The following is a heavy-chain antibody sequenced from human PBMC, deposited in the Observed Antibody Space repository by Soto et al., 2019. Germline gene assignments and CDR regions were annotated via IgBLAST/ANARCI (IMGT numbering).Heavy chain of an antibody. D-gene: IGHD3-22*01. CDR3: AKDWGVAHYYDSAFHH. CDR1: GFTFSSYA. Sequence: EVQLLESGGGLVQPGGSLRLSCAASGFTFSSYAMSWVRQAPGKGLEWVSAISGSRGRTYYADSVKGRFTISRDNSKNTLYLQMNSLRAEDTAVYYCAKDWGVAHYYDSAFHHWGQGTLVTVSS. J-gene: IGHJ1*01. CDR2: ISGSRGRT. V-gene: IGHV3-23*01.